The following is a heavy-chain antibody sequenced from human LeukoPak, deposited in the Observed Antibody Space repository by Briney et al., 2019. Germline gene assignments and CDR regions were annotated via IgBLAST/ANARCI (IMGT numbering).Heavy chain of an antibody. D-gene: IGHD3-22*01. CDR2: ISPYNGDR. J-gene: IGHJ4*02. CDR1: GYTFTNYG. V-gene: IGHV1-18*01. CDR3: ARAGTTDFYDSSGSNGDY. Sequence: ASVKVSCKASGYTFTNYGITWVRQAPGQGLEWVGWISPYNGDRNFARKLQGRVTLTTDTSTSTAYMDLRGLRSDDTDVYYCARAGTTDFYDSSGSNGDYWGQGTLVTVSS.